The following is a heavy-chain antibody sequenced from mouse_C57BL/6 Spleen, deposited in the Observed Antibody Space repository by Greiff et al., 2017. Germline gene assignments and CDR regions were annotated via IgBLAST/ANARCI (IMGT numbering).Heavy chain of an antibody. CDR2: IYPGDGDT. D-gene: IGHD1-1*01. CDR3: ARDDYGSRNYAMDY. V-gene: IGHV1-82*01. J-gene: IGHJ4*01. CDR1: GYAFSSSW. Sequence: VQLQQSGPELVKPGASVKISCKASGYAFSSSWMNWVNQRPGKGLEWIGRIYPGDGDTNYNGKFKGKATLTADKSSSTAYMQLSSLTSEDSAVYVCARDDYGSRNYAMDYWGQGTSVTVSS.